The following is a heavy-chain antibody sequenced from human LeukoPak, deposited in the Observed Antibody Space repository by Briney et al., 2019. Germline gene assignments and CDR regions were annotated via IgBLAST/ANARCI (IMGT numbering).Heavy chain of an antibody. CDR3: ARAHYGSGSYYTNFDY. V-gene: IGHV3-20*01. Sequence: GGSLRLSCAASGFTFDDYGMSWVRQAPGKGLEWVSGINWNGGSTGYADSVKGRFTTSRDNAKNPLYLQMNSLRAEDTALYHCARAHYGSGSYYTNFDYWGQGTLVTVSS. CDR1: GFTFDDYG. D-gene: IGHD3-10*01. J-gene: IGHJ4*02. CDR2: INWNGGST.